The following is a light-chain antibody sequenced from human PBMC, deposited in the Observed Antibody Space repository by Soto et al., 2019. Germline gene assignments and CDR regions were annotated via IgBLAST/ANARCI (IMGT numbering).Light chain of an antibody. CDR3: CSYAGSSTFPYV. CDR1: SSDVGSYNL. J-gene: IGLJ1*01. Sequence: QSVLTQPASVSGSPGQSITISCTGTSSDVGSYNLVSWYQQHPGKAPKLMIYEGSKRPSGVSNRFSGSKSGNTASLTIPGLQAEDEADYYSCSYAGSSTFPYVFGTGTKLTVL. CDR2: EGS. V-gene: IGLV2-23*03.